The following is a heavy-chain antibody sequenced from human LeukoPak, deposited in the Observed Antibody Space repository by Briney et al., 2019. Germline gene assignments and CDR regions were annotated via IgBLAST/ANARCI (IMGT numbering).Heavy chain of an antibody. D-gene: IGHD3-22*01. V-gene: IGHV3-23*01. CDR3: AKGGGAYYSDSSTYSAPFEH. Sequence: GGSLRLSCAASGFTFSSYSMNWVRQAPGKGLEWVSGISGSGGSTYYADPVKGRFTISRDNSKNTLYLQMNSLRAEDTAVYYCAKGGGAYYSDSSTYSAPFEHWGQGTLVTVSS. CDR1: GFTFSSYS. CDR2: ISGSGGST. J-gene: IGHJ4*02.